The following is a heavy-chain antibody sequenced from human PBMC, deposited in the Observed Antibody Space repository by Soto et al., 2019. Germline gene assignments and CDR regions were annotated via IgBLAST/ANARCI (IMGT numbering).Heavy chain of an antibody. CDR1: GYTFTGYY. Sequence: GASVKVSCKASGYTFTGYYMHWVRQAPGQGLEWMGWINPNSGGTNYAQKFQGWVTMTRDTSISTAYMELSRLRSDDTAVYYCARGPMVRGVIIFFDYWGQGTLVTVSS. CDR3: ARGPMVRGVIIFFDY. CDR2: INPNSGGT. J-gene: IGHJ4*02. D-gene: IGHD3-10*01. V-gene: IGHV1-2*04.